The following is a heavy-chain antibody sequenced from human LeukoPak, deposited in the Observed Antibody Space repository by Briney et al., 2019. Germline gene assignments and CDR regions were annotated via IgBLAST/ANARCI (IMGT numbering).Heavy chain of an antibody. CDR1: GGSISSYY. J-gene: IGHJ4*02. CDR2: INHSGST. D-gene: IGHD5-18*01. CDR3: ARGRGYSYGLPSPLDY. Sequence: KPSETLSLTCTVSGGSISSYYWSWIRQPPGKGLEWIGEINHSGSTNYNPSLKSRVTISVDTSKNQFSLKLSSVTAADTAVYYCARGRGYSYGLPSPLDYWGQGTLVTVSS. V-gene: IGHV4-34*01.